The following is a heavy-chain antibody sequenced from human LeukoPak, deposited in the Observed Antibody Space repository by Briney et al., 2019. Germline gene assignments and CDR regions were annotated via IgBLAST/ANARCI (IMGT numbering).Heavy chain of an antibody. Sequence: GGSLRLSCAASGFTFSSYAMSWVRQAPGKGLEWVSAISGSGGSTYYADSVKGRFTISRDNSKSTLYLQMNSLRAEDTAVYYCAKDTYSSSWGFDYWGQGTLVTVSS. CDR3: AKDTYSSSWGFDY. D-gene: IGHD6-6*01. J-gene: IGHJ4*02. V-gene: IGHV3-23*01. CDR2: ISGSGGST. CDR1: GFTFSSYA.